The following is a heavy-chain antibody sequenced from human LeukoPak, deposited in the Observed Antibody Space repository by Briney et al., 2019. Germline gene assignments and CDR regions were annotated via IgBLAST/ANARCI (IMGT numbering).Heavy chain of an antibody. D-gene: IGHD2-2*01. CDR3: ARVSCSSTSCPRGDALDV. CDR1: GGSISYYY. J-gene: IGHJ3*01. Sequence: SETLSLTCTVSGGSISYYYWSWIRQPPGKGLEWIGYIYYIGSTNYNPSLKSRVTISVDTSKNQFSLNLSSVTTADTAVYYCARVSCSSTSCPRGDALDVWGQGTMVTVSS. V-gene: IGHV4-59*01. CDR2: IYYIGST.